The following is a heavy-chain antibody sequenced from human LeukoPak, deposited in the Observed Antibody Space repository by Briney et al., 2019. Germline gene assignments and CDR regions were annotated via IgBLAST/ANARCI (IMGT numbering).Heavy chain of an antibody. CDR3: ARAIGTMIVVVTPYFDY. D-gene: IGHD3-22*01. V-gene: IGHV1-18*01. CDR2: ISAYNGNT. Sequence: ASVKVSCKASGYTFTSYGISWVRQAPGQGLEWMGWISAYNGNTNYAQKLQGRVTMTTDTSTSTAYMELRSLRSDDTAVYYCARAIGTMIVVVTPYFDYWGQGTLVTVSS. J-gene: IGHJ4*02. CDR1: GYTFTSYG.